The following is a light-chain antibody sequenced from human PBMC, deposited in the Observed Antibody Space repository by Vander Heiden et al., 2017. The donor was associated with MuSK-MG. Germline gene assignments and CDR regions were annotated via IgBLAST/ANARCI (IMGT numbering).Light chain of an antibody. CDR1: QSVTSSL. CDR2: GAS. Sequence: EIVLTQSPGTLSLSPGERATLSCRASQSVTSSLLAWYQQKPGQAPRLLIYGASNRATGVPDRFSGSGSGTDFTLTINRLEPEDIAVYHCQQDDTSPWTFGQGTKMEIK. CDR3: QQDDTSPWT. J-gene: IGKJ1*01. V-gene: IGKV3-20*01.